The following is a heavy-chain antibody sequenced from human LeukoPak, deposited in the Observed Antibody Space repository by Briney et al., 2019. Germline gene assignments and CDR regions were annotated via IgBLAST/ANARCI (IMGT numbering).Heavy chain of an antibody. D-gene: IGHD6-19*01. CDR3: AKGGGWLPDY. Sequence: QPGRSLRLSCAASGFTFSSYGMHWVRQAPGKGLEWVAVISYDGSNKYYADSVKGRFTISRDNSKNALYQQMNSLRAEDTAVYCCAKGGGWLPDYWGQGTLVTVSS. V-gene: IGHV3-30*18. J-gene: IGHJ4*02. CDR1: GFTFSSYG. CDR2: ISYDGSNK.